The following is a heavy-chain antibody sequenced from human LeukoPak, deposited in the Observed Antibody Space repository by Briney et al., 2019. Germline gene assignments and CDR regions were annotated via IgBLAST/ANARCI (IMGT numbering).Heavy chain of an antibody. J-gene: IGHJ4*02. CDR2: ISPSSSYI. Sequence: GGSLRLSCAASGFTFSSYSMNWVRQAPGKGLEWVSSISPSSSYIYYGDSVKGRFTISRDNAKNSLYLQTNSLRAEDTAVYYCTRDPYGDYASDYWGQGTLVTVSS. V-gene: IGHV3-21*01. D-gene: IGHD4-17*01. CDR1: GFTFSSYS. CDR3: TRDPYGDYASDY.